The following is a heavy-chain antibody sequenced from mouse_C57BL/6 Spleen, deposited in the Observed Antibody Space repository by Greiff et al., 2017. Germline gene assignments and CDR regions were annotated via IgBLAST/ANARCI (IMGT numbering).Heavy chain of an antibody. CDR1: GFTFSSYA. V-gene: IGHV5-4*01. CDR2: ISDGGSYT. CDR3: AREESYAMDY. Sequence: EVQLQESGGGLVKPGGSLKLSCAASGFTFSSYAMSWVRQTPEKRLEWVATISDGGSYTYYPDNVKGRFTISRDNAKNNLYLQMSHLKSEDTAMYYCAREESYAMDYWGQGTSVTVSS. J-gene: IGHJ4*01.